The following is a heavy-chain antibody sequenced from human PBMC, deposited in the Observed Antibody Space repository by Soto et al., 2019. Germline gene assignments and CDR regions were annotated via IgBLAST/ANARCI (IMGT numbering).Heavy chain of an antibody. V-gene: IGHV1-69*01. D-gene: IGHD3-3*02. CDR1: GGTFSSYA. J-gene: IGHJ6*02. CDR2: VIPMLNRP. Sequence: QVQRVHSGAEVKKPGSSVKVSCKASGGTFSSYAISWVRQAPGQGLEWMGGVIPMLNRPHSARKFQGRVTITADESTSTAYMDLCSLRSEDTAVYYCGRGHFHHVSNYYYALDVWGQGTTVTVSS. CDR3: GRGHFHHVSNYYYALDV.